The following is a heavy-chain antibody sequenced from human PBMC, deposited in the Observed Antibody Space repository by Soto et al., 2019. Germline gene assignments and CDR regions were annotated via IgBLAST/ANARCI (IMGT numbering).Heavy chain of an antibody. CDR3: ARVGEIAARQDYYYGMDV. D-gene: IGHD6-6*01. CDR1: GYSFTSYW. J-gene: IGHJ6*02. V-gene: IGHV5-51*01. CDR2: IYPGDSDT. Sequence: PGESLKISCKGSGYSFTSYWIGWVRQMPGKGLEWMGIIYPGDSDTRYSPSFQGQVTISADKSISTAYLQWSSLKASDTAMYYCARVGEIAARQDYYYGMDVWGQGTTVTVSS.